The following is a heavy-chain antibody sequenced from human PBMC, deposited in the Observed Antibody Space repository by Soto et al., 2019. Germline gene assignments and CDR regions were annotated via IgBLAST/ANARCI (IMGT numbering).Heavy chain of an antibody. J-gene: IGHJ6*02. CDR2: IYYSGST. CDR1: GGYMSSYY. D-gene: IGHD3-10*01. Sequence: AETLSLTCTVSGGYMSSYYWSWIRQPPGKGLEWIGYIYYSGSTNYNPSLKSRVTMSVDTPKNQFSLKLSSVTAADTAVYYCARRGYGPGFPYYYGMDVWGQGTTVTSP. CDR3: ARRGYGPGFPYYYGMDV. V-gene: IGHV4-59*01.